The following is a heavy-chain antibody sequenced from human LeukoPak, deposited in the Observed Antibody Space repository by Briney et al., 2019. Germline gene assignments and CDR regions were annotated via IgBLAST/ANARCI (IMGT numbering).Heavy chain of an antibody. CDR3: ARSRVETSWSPNQD. J-gene: IGHJ4*02. CDR1: GFTFSSYW. CDR2: IKQDGSEK. V-gene: IGHV3-7*01. Sequence: PGGSPRLSCAASGFTFSSYWMSWVRQAPGKGLEWVANIKQDGSEKYCVDSVKGRFTISRDNAKNSLYLQMNSLRAEDTAVYYCARSRVETSWSPNQDWGQGTLVTVSS. D-gene: IGHD3-3*01.